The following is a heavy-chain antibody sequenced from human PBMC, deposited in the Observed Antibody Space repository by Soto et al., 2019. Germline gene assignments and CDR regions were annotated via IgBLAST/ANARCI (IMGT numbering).Heavy chain of an antibody. CDR3: AKRTVGWYFDL. Sequence: EVQLLESGGGLVQPGGSLRLSCAASGFTFSSYAMNWVRQAPGKGLEWVSVISGSGGSTYYADAVKGRFTISRDNSKNTLYLQLNSLRAEDTAVYYCAKRTVGWYFDLWGRGTMVTVSS. CDR2: ISGSGGST. V-gene: IGHV3-23*01. CDR1: GFTFSSYA. D-gene: IGHD4-17*01. J-gene: IGHJ2*01.